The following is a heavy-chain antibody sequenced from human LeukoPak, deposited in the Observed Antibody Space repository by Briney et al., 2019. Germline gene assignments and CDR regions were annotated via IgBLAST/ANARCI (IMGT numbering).Heavy chain of an antibody. CDR2: INHSGST. CDR3: ARRKGIQLWLPKSLFDY. D-gene: IGHD5-18*01. V-gene: IGHV4-34*01. CDR1: GGSFSGSY. Sequence: PSETLSLTCSVSGGSFSGSYWSWIRQPPGKGLEWIGEINHSGSTNYNPSLKSRVTISVDTSKNQFSLKLSSVTAADTAVYYCARRKGIQLWLPKSLFDYWGQGTLVTVSS. J-gene: IGHJ4*02.